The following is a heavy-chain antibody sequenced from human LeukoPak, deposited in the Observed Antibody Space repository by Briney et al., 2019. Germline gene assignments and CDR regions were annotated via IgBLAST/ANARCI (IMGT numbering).Heavy chain of an antibody. D-gene: IGHD6-19*01. Sequence: PSETLSLTCAVYGGSFSGYYWSWIRQPPGKGLEWIGEINHSGSTNYNPSLKSRVTISVDTSKNQFSLKLSSVTAADTAVYYCARGLQWLVKYYFDYWGQGTLVTVSS. J-gene: IGHJ4*02. CDR2: INHSGST. CDR1: GGSFSGYY. V-gene: IGHV4-34*01. CDR3: ARGLQWLVKYYFDY.